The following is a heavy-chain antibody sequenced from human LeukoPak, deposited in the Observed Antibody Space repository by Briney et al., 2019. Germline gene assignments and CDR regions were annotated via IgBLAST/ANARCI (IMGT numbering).Heavy chain of an antibody. CDR2: SIPMLGIA. CDR3: ARDYYGSGSYSGYYFDY. CDR1: GGTFGSYA. D-gene: IGHD3-10*01. J-gene: IGHJ4*02. V-gene: IGHV1-69*04. Sequence: SVKVSFKASGGTFGSYAISWVRQAPGQGLEWMGRSIPMLGIAKYAQKFQGRVTITADKSTSTAYMELSSLRSEDTAVYYCARDYYGSGSYSGYYFDYWGQGTLVTVSS.